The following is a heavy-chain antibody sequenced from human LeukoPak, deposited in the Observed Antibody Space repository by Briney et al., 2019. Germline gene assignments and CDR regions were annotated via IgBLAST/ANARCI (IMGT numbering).Heavy chain of an antibody. CDR3: ARGPYSSRHFDY. V-gene: IGHV4-34*01. CDR2: INHSGST. D-gene: IGHD6-13*01. J-gene: IGHJ4*02. Sequence: SETLSLTCAVHGGSFSGYYWSWIRQPPGKGLEWIGEINHSGSTNYNPSLKSRVTISVDTFKKQFSLKLSSVTAADTAVYYCARGPYSSRHFDYWGQGTLVTVSS. CDR1: GGSFSGYY.